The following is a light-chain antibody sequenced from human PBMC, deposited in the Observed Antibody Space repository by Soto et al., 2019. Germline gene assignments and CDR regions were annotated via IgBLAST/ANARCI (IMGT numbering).Light chain of an antibody. V-gene: IGKV3-11*01. CDR1: QNVYFY. J-gene: IGKJ4*01. CDR3: QQRTDWRLT. CDR2: DVS. Sequence: EIVMTQSPATLSLSPGEGATVSCRASQNVYFYLAWYQQKPGQAPRLLIYDVSNRATGIPTRFSGSGSGTDFTLTISSLEPEDFAVYYCQQRTDWRLTFGGGTKVDIK.